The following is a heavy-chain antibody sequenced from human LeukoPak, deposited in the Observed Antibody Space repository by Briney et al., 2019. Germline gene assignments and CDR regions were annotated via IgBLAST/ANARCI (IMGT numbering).Heavy chain of an antibody. J-gene: IGHJ4*02. CDR2: ISSRASTI. Sequence: GGSLRLSCAASGFTFSNAWMSWVRQAPGKGLEWVSYISSRASTIYYADSVKGRFTISRDNAKNSLYLQMNSLRAEDTAVYYCARDLTGRGDYWGQGTLVTVSS. D-gene: IGHD1-20*01. V-gene: IGHV3-11*04. CDR3: ARDLTGRGDY. CDR1: GFTFSNAW.